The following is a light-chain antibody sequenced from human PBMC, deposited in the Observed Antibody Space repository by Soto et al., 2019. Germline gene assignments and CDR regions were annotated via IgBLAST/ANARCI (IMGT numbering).Light chain of an antibody. CDR2: EVF. Sequence: QSALTQPASVSGSPGQSITIPYTGTNSDVGAYNYVSWYQHHPGKAPKLMIYEVFTRSSGVSSRFSGSKSGSTASLTISGLQAEDEADYYCTSYTTTNTLYVFGNGTKGTVL. J-gene: IGLJ1*01. V-gene: IGLV2-14*01. CDR1: NSDVGAYNY. CDR3: TSYTTTNTLYV.